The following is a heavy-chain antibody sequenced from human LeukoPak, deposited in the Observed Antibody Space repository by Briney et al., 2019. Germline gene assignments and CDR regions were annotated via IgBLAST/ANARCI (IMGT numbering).Heavy chain of an antibody. D-gene: IGHD3-22*01. V-gene: IGHV4-34*01. J-gene: IGHJ4*02. CDR3: VRGPYYFDSSGSDY. CDR1: GGSISSYY. CDR2: IIHDGRT. Sequence: SETLSLTCTVSGGSISSYYWSRIRQPPGKGLEWIGEIIHDGRTSYSPSLKSRVSMSVDTSKNQFSLKLMSVTAADTAVYFCVRGPYYFDSSGSDYWGQGTLVTVSS.